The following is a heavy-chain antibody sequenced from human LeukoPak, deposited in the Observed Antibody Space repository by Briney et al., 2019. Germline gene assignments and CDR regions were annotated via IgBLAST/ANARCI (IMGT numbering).Heavy chain of an antibody. V-gene: IGHV1-46*01. D-gene: IGHD2-2*02. CDR3: ARDFDCSSPSCYTLIPSY. CDR2: INPRGGST. Sequence: ASVKVSCKASRYTFTSCYMHWVRQAPGQGREWMGIINPRGGSTSYAQKFQGRVTITRDTSISTAYMELSRLRSDDTAVYSCARDFDCSSPSCYTLIPSYWGQGTLVTVSS. CDR1: RYTFTSCY. J-gene: IGHJ4*02.